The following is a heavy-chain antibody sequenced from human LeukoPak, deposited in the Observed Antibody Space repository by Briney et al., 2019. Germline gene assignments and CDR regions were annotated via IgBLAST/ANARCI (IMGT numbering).Heavy chain of an antibody. CDR2: IYHSGST. D-gene: IGHD5-18*01. CDR1: GYSISSGYY. J-gene: IGHJ3*02. Sequence: PSGTLSLTCAVTGYSISSGYYWGWIRQPPGKGLEWIGSIYHSGSTYYNPSLKSRVTISVDTSKNQFSLKLSSVTAADTAVYYCASAPANSYGGGDDAFDIWGQGTMVTVSS. V-gene: IGHV4-38-2*01. CDR3: ASAPANSYGGGDDAFDI.